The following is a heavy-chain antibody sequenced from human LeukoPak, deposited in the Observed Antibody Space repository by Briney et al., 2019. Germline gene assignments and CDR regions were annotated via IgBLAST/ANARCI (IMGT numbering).Heavy chain of an antibody. V-gene: IGHV1-69*04. J-gene: IGHJ4*02. CDR1: GGTFSSYA. CDR2: IIPILGIA. D-gene: IGHD4-17*01. Sequence: WASVKVSCKASGGTFSSYAISWVRQAPGQGLEWMGRIIPILGIANYAQKFQGRVTITADKSTSTAYMELSSLRSEDTAVYYCARDRYDYGDPGLYWGQGTLVTVSS. CDR3: ARDRYDYGDPGLY.